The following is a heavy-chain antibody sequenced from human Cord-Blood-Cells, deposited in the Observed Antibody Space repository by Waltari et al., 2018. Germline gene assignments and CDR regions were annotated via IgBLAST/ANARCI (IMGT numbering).Heavy chain of an antibody. Sequence: QVTLRESGPALVKPTQTLTLTCTFSGLSPSTIGMCVSWIRQPPGKALEWLALIDWDDGKYYSTSLKTRRTISKDTSKNQVVLTMPNMDPVDTATYYCARGRPTKDWIVWFDPWGQGTLVTVSS. J-gene: IGHJ5*02. CDR3: ARGRPTKDWIVWFDP. D-gene: IGHD1-1*01. CDR2: IDWDDGK. V-gene: IGHV2-70*01. CDR1: GLSPSTIGMC.